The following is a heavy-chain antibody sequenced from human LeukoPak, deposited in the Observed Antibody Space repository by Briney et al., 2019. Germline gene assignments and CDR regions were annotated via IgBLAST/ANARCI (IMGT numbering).Heavy chain of an antibody. V-gene: IGHV3-53*01. CDR2: IYSGDNT. J-gene: IGHJ4*02. CDR1: DFTVNSNY. Sequence: GSLRLSCAASDFTVNSNYMSWVRQAPGGGLEWVSVIYSGDNTYYADSVKGRFTISRDNSKNTLYLQMNSLRVEDTAVYYCTSADYGAYDYWGQGTLVTVSS. CDR3: TSADYGAYDY. D-gene: IGHD4-17*01.